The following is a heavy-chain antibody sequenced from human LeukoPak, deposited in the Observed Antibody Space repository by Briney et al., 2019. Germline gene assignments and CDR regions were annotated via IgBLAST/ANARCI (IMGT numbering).Heavy chain of an antibody. D-gene: IGHD5-24*01. V-gene: IGHV4-30-4*08. CDR3: ARAVEMATTVDY. Sequence: SKTLSLTCTVSGGSISSADYYWSWIRQPPGKGLEWIGYIYYSGSTYYNPSLKSRVTISVDTSKNQFSLKLSSVTAADTAVYYCARAVEMATTVDYWGQGTLVTVSS. J-gene: IGHJ4*02. CDR2: IYYSGST. CDR1: GGSISSADYY.